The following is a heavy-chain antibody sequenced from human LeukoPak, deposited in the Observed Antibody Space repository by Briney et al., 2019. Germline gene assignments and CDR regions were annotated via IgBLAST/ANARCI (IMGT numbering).Heavy chain of an antibody. CDR3: AKEMLELELLNWFDP. Sequence: GGSLRLSCAASGFTFSSYAMSWVRQAPGKGLEWVSAISGSGDSTYYADSVKGRFTISRDNFKNTLYLQMNSLRAEDTAVYYCAKEMLELELLNWFDPWGQGTLVTVSS. J-gene: IGHJ5*02. CDR1: GFTFSSYA. CDR2: ISGSGDST. D-gene: IGHD1-7*01. V-gene: IGHV3-23*01.